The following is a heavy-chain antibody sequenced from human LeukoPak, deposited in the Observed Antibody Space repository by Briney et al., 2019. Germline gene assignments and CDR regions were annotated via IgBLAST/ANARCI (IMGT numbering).Heavy chain of an antibody. CDR1: GGSISSYY. D-gene: IGHD2-2*01. V-gene: IGHV4-59*01. Sequence: SETLSLTCTVSGGSISSYYWSWIRQPPGKGLEWIGYIYYSGSTNYNPSLESRVTISVDTSKNQFSLKLSSVTAADTAVYYCARHSSLVTPTQYYYYGMDVWGQGTTVTVSS. CDR2: IYYSGST. CDR3: ARHSSLVTPTQYYYYGMDV. J-gene: IGHJ6*02.